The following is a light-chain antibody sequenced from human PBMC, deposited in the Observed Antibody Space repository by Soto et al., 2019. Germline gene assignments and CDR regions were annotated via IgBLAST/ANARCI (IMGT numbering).Light chain of an antibody. Sequence: AIRMTQSPSSLSASTGDRVTITCRASQGISSYLAWYQQKPGKAPKLLISAASTLQSGVPSRFSGSGSGTDFTLTISCLQSDDFATYYCQQYYSYPRTFGHGTKVDIK. V-gene: IGKV1-8*01. J-gene: IGKJ3*01. CDR2: AAS. CDR1: QGISSY. CDR3: QQYYSYPRT.